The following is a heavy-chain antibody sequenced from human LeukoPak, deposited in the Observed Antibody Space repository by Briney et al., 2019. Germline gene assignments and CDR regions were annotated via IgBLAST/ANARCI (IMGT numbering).Heavy chain of an antibody. CDR2: VYHSGST. CDR1: GGSISSGGYS. Sequence: SETLSLTCAVSGGSISSGGYSWSWIRQPPGKGLEWIGYVYHSGSTYYNPSLKSRVTISVDRSKNQFSLKLSSVTAADTAVYYCARAVGGYLYYFDYWGQGTLVTVSS. D-gene: IGHD5-18*01. CDR3: ARAVGGYLYYFDY. J-gene: IGHJ4*02. V-gene: IGHV4-30-2*01.